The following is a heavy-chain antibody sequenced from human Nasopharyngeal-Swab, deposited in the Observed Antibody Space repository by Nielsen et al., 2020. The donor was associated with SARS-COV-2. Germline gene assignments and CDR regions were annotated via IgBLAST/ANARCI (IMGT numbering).Heavy chain of an antibody. D-gene: IGHD1-26*01. J-gene: IGHJ3*02. V-gene: IGHV4-4*02. CDR1: GGSISSSNW. CDR3: AKDVVGATTTDACEI. Sequence: SETLSLTCAVSGGSISSSNWWSWVRQPPGKGLEWIGEIYHSGSTNYNPSLKSRVTISVDESKNQFSLKLSSVTAADTAVYFCAKDVVGATTTDACEIWVQVTRGTVAS. CDR2: IYHSGST.